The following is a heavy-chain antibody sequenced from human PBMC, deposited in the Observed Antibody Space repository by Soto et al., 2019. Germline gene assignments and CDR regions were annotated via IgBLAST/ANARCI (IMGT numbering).Heavy chain of an antibody. CDR2: INPNSGGT. Sequence: ASVKVSCKASGYTFTGYYMHWVRQAPGQGLEWMGWINPNSGGTNYAQKFQGRVTMTRDTSISTAYMELSRLRSDDTAVYYCARSPTYYDILTGYYLGNWFDPRGQGTLVTSPQ. V-gene: IGHV1-2*02. CDR1: GYTFTGYY. CDR3: ARSPTYYDILTGYYLGNWFDP. D-gene: IGHD3-9*01. J-gene: IGHJ5*02.